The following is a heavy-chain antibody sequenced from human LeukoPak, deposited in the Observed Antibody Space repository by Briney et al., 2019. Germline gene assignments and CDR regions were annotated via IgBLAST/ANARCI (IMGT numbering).Heavy chain of an antibody. CDR3: ARDLERGVIGGFDP. D-gene: IGHD3-10*01. V-gene: IGHV4-34*12. CDR1: GGSFSSYY. Sequence: SETLSLTCAVSGGSFSSYYWSWVRQPPGKGLEWIGVIIHTGSTKYSPSLKSRVTISVDTSKNQFSLKLTSVTAADTAVYYCARDLERGVIGGFDPWGQGTLVTVSS. CDR2: IIHTGST. J-gene: IGHJ5*02.